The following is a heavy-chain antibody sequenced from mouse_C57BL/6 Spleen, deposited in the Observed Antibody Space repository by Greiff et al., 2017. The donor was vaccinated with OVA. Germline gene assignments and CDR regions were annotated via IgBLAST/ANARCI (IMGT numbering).Heavy chain of an antibody. CDR3: ARVDYEYGWCYLGY. CDR1: GYTFTSYW. Sequence: QVQLQQPGAELVKPGASVKLSCKASGYTFTSYWMHWVKQRPGQGLEWIGMIHPNSGSTNYNEKFKSKATLTVDKSSSTAYMQLSSLTSEDSAVYYCARVDYEYGWCYLGYWGKGTTLTVSS. J-gene: IGHJ2*01. V-gene: IGHV1-64*01. CDR2: IHPNSGST. D-gene: IGHD2-4*01.